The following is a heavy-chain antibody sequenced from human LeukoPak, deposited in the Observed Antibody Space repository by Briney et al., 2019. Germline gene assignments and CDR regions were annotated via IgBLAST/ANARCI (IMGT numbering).Heavy chain of an antibody. V-gene: IGHV4-30-4*01. CDR3: ARVTSAGLRYFDY. D-gene: IGHD4-17*01. CDR2: IYYSGST. Sequence: SETLSLTCTDSGGSISSGDYYWSWIRQPPGKGLEWIGYIYYSGSTYYNPSLKSRVTISVDTSKNQFSLKLSSVTAADTAVYYCARVTSAGLRYFDYWGQGTLVTVSS. CDR1: GGSISSGDYY. J-gene: IGHJ4*02.